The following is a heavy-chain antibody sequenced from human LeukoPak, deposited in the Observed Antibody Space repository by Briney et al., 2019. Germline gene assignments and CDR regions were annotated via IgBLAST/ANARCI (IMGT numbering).Heavy chain of an antibody. Sequence: GGSLRLSCTASGFTFSDHFMDWVRQAPGKGLEWVGRTRNKADSYTTEYAASVKGRLTISREDSKNSLYLQMDSLKIEDTAVYYCARAYSGSSRTPGYWGQGTLVTVSS. J-gene: IGHJ4*02. V-gene: IGHV3-72*01. CDR2: TRNKADSYTT. CDR3: ARAYSGSSRTPGY. D-gene: IGHD6-6*01. CDR1: GFTFSDHF.